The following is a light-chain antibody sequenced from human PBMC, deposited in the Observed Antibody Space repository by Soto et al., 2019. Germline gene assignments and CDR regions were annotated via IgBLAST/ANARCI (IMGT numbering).Light chain of an antibody. Sequence: QAVVPQPPSASGSPGQSVTISCTGTSSDVGGYNYVSWYQQYPGRAPKLMIYEVTKRPSGVPDRFSGSKSGNTASLTVSGLQAEDEADYYCSSYAASNNFYFVFGGGTKLTVL. CDR2: EVT. J-gene: IGLJ3*02. V-gene: IGLV2-8*01. CDR3: SSYAASNNFYFV. CDR1: SSDVGGYNY.